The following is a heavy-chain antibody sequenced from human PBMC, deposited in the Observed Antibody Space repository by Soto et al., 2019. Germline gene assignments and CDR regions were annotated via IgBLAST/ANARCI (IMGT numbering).Heavy chain of an antibody. V-gene: IGHV5-51*01. CDR1: GYDFPNYW. J-gene: IGHJ4*02. CDR2: FYPGDSDT. Sequence: AESLKISCKGSGYDFPNYWIGWVRQKPGKGLEWVGVFYPGDSDTRYSPPVQGQVTISVDRSTTAASLQWSALKASDTAMYFCASLGTTGSLGYYFDFWGQGTPVTVSS. CDR3: ASLGTTGSLGYYFDF. D-gene: IGHD2-2*03.